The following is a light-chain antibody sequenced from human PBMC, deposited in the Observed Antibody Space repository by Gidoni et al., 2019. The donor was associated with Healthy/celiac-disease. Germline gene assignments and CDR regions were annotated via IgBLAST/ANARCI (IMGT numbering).Light chain of an antibody. CDR2: AAS. CDR1: QGISSY. V-gene: IGKV1-8*01. CDR3: QQYYSYPST. J-gene: IGKJ3*01. Sequence: AIRMTQSPSSFSASTGDRVTITCRASQGISSYLACYQQKTGKAPKLLIYAASTLQSGVPSRFSGSGSGTDFTLTISCLQSEDFATYYCQQYYSYPSTFGPGTKVDIK.